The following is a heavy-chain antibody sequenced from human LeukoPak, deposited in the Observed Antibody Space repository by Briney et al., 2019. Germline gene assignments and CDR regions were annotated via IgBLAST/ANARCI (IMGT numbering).Heavy chain of an antibody. Sequence: SETLSLTCTVSGGSISSYYWSWIRQPPGKGLEWIGYIYYSGSTNYNPSLKSRVTISVDTSKNQFSLKLSSVTAADTAVYYCARMGRSGYYLDVWGKGTTVTVSS. CDR3: ARMGRSGYYLDV. J-gene: IGHJ6*04. CDR1: GGSISSYY. V-gene: IGHV4-59*01. CDR2: IYYSGST. D-gene: IGHD3-3*01.